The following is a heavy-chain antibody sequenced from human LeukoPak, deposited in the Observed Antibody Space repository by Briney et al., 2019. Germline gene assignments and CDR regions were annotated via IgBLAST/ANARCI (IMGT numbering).Heavy chain of an antibody. CDR3: ARDYDILTAYPPTQLFDP. J-gene: IGHJ5*02. CDR1: GYTFSSYA. CDR2: TNTNTGNP. Sequence: ASVKVSCKASGYTFSSYAMNWVRQAPGQGLEWMGWTNTNTGNPTYAQGFTGRFVLSLDTSGSTAYLQISSLKSEDTAVYYCARDYDILTAYPPTQLFDPWGQGTLVTVSS. D-gene: IGHD3-9*01. V-gene: IGHV7-4-1*02.